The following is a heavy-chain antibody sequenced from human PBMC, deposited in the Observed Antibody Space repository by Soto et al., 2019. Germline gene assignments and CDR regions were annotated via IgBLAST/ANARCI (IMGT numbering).Heavy chain of an antibody. CDR3: AKTGGSEVFPWPYFD. J-gene: IGHJ4*01. V-gene: IGHV3-48*03. CDR2: IGTSGSSK. CDR1: GLSSNCHV. Sequence: QRHSCSAGGLSSNCHVVHRVRQAPGKGLEWISYIGTSGSSKYYADSVQGRFTISRDNTKNSLYLEMNSLRGDDTGIYYFAKTGGSEVFPWPYFD.